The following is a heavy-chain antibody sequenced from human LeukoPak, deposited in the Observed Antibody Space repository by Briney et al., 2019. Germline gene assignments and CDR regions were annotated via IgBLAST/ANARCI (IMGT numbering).Heavy chain of an antibody. V-gene: IGHV3-53*01. Sequence: GGSLRLSCAASGFTVSSNYMSGVRQAPGKGLEWGSVIYSGGSTYYADSVKSLFTISRDNSKNTLYLQMNSLRAEDTAVYYCAREYSYGSFDYWGQGTLVTVSS. D-gene: IGHD5-18*01. CDR2: IYSGGST. CDR1: GFTVSSNY. CDR3: AREYSYGSFDY. J-gene: IGHJ4*02.